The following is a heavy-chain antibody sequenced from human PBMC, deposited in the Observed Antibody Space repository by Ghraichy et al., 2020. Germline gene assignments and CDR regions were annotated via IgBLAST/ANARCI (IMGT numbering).Heavy chain of an antibody. CDR2: ITQSGNEQ. Sequence: GGSLNISCAASGFNFAASWMNWVRQAPGKGLEWVAGITQSGNEQYYVDSVKGRFTISRDNAKNSLYLQMNSLRVEDTAVFFCARDRAYKSFDYWGQGILVTVSS. V-gene: IGHV3-7*03. CDR3: ARDRAYKSFDY. CDR1: GFNFAASW. D-gene: IGHD5-24*01. J-gene: IGHJ4*02.